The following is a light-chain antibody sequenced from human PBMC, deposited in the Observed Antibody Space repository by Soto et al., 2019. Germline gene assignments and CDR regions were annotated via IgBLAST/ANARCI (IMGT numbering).Light chain of an antibody. CDR1: SSDVGAYNY. CDR2: EVS. Sequence: HSALTQPPSASGSPGQSVTISCTGTSSDVGAYNYVSWYQQYPGKAPKLMIYEVSKRPSGVPDRFSGSKSGKTASLTVSGLQPEDEADYYCTSYAGSHIWVFGGGTKVTVL. CDR3: TSYAGSHIWV. V-gene: IGLV2-8*01. J-gene: IGLJ3*02.